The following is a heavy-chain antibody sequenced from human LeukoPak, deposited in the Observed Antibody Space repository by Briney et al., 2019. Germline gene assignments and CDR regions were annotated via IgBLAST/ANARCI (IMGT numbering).Heavy chain of an antibody. V-gene: IGHV3-23*01. Sequence: GGSLRLSCTAAGFTFSNYALSWVRQAPGKGLEWVSGISPSGGNTYYADSVKGRFTISRDNSKDTLYLRMNSLRAEDTAVYYCAKDRGYNVHSNFDCWGQGTLVTVSS. CDR3: AKDRGYNVHSNFDC. CDR2: ISPSGGNT. D-gene: IGHD3-10*01. CDR1: GFTFSNYA. J-gene: IGHJ4*02.